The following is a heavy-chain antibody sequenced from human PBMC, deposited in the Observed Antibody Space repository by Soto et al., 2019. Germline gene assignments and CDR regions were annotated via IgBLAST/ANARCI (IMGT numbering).Heavy chain of an antibody. J-gene: IGHJ6*02. V-gene: IGHV3-23*01. CDR3: ARSAVPVPVALGV. Sequence: GGSLRLSCAASGFTFSNYAMSWVRQAPGKGLEWVSGISGGAGSTYYADSVKGRFTISRDNSKNTLYLQMNSLRAEDTAVYYCARSAVPVPVALGVWGQGTTVTVSS. CDR1: GFTFSNYA. CDR2: ISGGAGST. D-gene: IGHD2-2*01.